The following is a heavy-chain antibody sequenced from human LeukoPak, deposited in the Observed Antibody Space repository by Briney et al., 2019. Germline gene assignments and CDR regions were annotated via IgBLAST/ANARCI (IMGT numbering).Heavy chain of an antibody. Sequence: GMSLRLSCAASGLTFSTYGFHWIRQAPGKGLEWVSLIWNDGKKAEYADSVKGRFTIFRDNSKNTVYLQMNSLRAEDTAVYYRVRDIWTSGNKYFDYWGQGTLVTVSS. CDR3: VRDIWTSGNKYFDY. V-gene: IGHV3-33*01. CDR1: GLTFSTYG. D-gene: IGHD3/OR15-3a*01. CDR2: IWNDGKKA. J-gene: IGHJ4*02.